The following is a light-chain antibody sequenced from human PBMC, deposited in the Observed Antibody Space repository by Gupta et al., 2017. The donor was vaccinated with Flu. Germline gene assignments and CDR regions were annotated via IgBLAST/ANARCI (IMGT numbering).Light chain of an antibody. Sequence: EIVLTQSPGTLSLSPGERATLSCRVSQTVTSSYLAWYQQKPGQAPSLLIYGASARATYIPDMFSRSEAGTDFTRTITRLEPGDLAVYYCQLSASSPENYTFGQGTKLEIK. CDR2: GAS. CDR1: QTVTSSY. CDR3: QLSASSPENYT. J-gene: IGKJ2*01. V-gene: IGKV3-20*01.